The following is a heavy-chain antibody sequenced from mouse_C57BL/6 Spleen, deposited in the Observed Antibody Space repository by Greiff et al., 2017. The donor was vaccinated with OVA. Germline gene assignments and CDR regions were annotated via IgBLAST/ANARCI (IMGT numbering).Heavy chain of an antibody. CDR1: GYSITSGYD. CDR2: ISYSGST. V-gene: IGHV3-1*01. Sequence: EVKLLESGPGMVKPSQSLSLTCTVTGYSITSGYDWHWIRHFPGNKLEWMGYISYSGSTNYNPSLKSRISITHDTSKNHFFLKLNSVTTEDTATYYCAREVVADWYFDVWGTGTTVTVSS. CDR3: AREVVADWYFDV. J-gene: IGHJ1*03. D-gene: IGHD1-1*01.